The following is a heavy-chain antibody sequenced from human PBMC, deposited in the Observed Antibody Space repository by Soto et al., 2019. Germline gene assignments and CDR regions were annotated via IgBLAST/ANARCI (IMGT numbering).Heavy chain of an antibody. CDR1: GGSISSYY. D-gene: IGHD3-3*01. J-gene: IGHJ4*02. CDR3: ARDSLPWDFWSGYYTGASFDY. Sequence: PSLTCTVSGGSISSYYWSWIRQPAGKGLEWIGRIYTSGSTNYNPSLKSRVTMSVDTSKNQFSLKLSSVTAADTAVYYCARDSLPWDFWSGYYTGASFDYWGQGTLITVYS. CDR2: IYTSGST. V-gene: IGHV4-4*07.